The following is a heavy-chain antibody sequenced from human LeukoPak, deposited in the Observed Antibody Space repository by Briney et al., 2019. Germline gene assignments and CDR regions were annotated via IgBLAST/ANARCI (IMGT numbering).Heavy chain of an antibody. V-gene: IGHV4-34*01. Sequence: SETLSLTCAVYGGSFRGYYWSWIRQPPGKGLEWIGEINHSGSTNYNPSLTSRVTISVDTSKNQFSLKLCSVTAADTAVYYCAREGQWLVPWAAFDIWGQGTMVTVSS. CDR2: INHSGST. J-gene: IGHJ3*02. CDR3: AREGQWLVPWAAFDI. CDR1: GGSFRGYY. D-gene: IGHD6-19*01.